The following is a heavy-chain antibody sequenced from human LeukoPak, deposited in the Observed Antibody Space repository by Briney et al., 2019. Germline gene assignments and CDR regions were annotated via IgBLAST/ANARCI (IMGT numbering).Heavy chain of an antibody. V-gene: IGHV4-34*01. CDR2: INHSGST. Sequence: SETLSLTCAVYGGSFSGYYWSWIRQPPGKGLEWIGEINHSGSTNYNPSLKSRVTISVDTSKNQFSLKLSSATAADTAVYYCARCRLPLRRWFDPWGQGTLVTVSS. D-gene: IGHD6-25*01. J-gene: IGHJ5*02. CDR3: ARCRLPLRRWFDP. CDR1: GGSFSGYY.